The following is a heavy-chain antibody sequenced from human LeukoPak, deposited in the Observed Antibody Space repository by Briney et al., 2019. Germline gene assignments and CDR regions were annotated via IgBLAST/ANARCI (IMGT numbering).Heavy chain of an antibody. CDR1: GGTFSSYA. D-gene: IGHD1-7*01. CDR2: TIPILGIA. V-gene: IGHV1-69*04. Sequence: SVKVSCKASGGTFSSYAIRWVRQAPGQGLEWMGRTIPILGIANYAQKFQGRVTITADKSTSTAYMELSSLRSEDTAVYYCAELGTYYFDYWGQGTLVTVSS. CDR3: AELGTYYFDY. J-gene: IGHJ4*02.